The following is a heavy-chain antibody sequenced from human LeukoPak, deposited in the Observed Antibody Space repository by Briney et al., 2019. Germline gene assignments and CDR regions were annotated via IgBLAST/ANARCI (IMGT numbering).Heavy chain of an antibody. D-gene: IGHD3-3*01. CDR3: ARGNENDFWSGYSASDY. CDR1: GGSFSGYY. Sequence: SETLSLTCAVYGGSFSGYYWSWIRQPPGKGLEWIGEINHSGSTNYNPSLKSRVTISVDTSKNQFSLKLSSVTAADTAVYYCARGNENDFWSGYSASDYWGQGTLVTVSS. CDR2: INHSGST. V-gene: IGHV4-34*01. J-gene: IGHJ4*02.